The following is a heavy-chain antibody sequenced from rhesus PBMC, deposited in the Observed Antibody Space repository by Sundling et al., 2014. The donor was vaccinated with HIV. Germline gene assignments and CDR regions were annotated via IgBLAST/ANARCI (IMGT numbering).Heavy chain of an antibody. Sequence: QLQLQESGPGLVKPSETLSVTCAVSGDSMTSSYWSWIRQAPGKGLEWIGYIYGSGGSTYYNPSLKSRVTISTDTSKNQFSLKLSSVTAADTAVYYCARQPNIWTGYTSDYWGQGVLVTVSS. D-gene: IGHD3-3*01. CDR3: ARQPNIWTGYTSDY. V-gene: IGHV4-169*01. CDR2: IYGSGGST. J-gene: IGHJ4*01. CDR1: GDSMTSSY.